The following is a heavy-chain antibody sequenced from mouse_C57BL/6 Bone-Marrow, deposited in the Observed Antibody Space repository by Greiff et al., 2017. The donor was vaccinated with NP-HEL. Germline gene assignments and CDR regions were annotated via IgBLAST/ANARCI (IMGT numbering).Heavy chain of an antibody. Sequence: EVKLVESGPSLVRPSQTLSLTCTVTGFSINSDCYWLWIRQFPGNQLEYIGYTFYSGITYYNPSLESRTSITRDPSKNQFSLKLSSVTTEDTATYYCARDRDMVTTDWYFDGWGTGTTVTVSS. CDR2: TFYSGIT. CDR3: ARDRDMVTTDWYFDG. J-gene: IGHJ1*03. CDR1: GFSINSDCY. V-gene: IGHV3-3*01. D-gene: IGHD2-2*01.